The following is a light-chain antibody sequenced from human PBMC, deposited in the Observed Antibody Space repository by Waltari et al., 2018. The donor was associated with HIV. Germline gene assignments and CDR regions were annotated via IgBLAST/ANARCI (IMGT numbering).Light chain of an antibody. CDR1: QIITSH. Sequence: DIQMTQSPSSLSASVGDRVTLTCRASQIITSHLNWYQQRPGKAPKLLIYAASSLESGGPSRFSGSGSGTDYTLTISSLQPEDFATYYCQQSFTLPLTFGPGTKVDIK. J-gene: IGKJ3*01. CDR2: AAS. V-gene: IGKV1-39*01. CDR3: QQSFTLPLT.